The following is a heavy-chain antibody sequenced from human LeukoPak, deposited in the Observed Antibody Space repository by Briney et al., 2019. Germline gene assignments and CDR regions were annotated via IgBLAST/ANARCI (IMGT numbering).Heavy chain of an antibody. V-gene: IGHV1-18*01. Sequence: ASVKVSCKASGYTFTSYDINWVRQATGQGLEWMGWISAYNGNTNYAQNLQGRVTMTTDTSTSTAYMELRSLRSDDTAVYYCARLHSSGWYGMAFDIWGQGTMVTVSS. J-gene: IGHJ3*02. CDR1: GYTFTSYD. CDR2: ISAYNGNT. CDR3: ARLHSSGWYGMAFDI. D-gene: IGHD6-19*01.